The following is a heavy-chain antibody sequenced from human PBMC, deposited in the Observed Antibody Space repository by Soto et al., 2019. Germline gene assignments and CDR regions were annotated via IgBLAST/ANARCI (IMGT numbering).Heavy chain of an antibody. Sequence: GGSLRLCCAACGISFSSYWMSWVRQVPGKGLEWVANIKQDGSDKYYMDSVKGRFTISRDNAKNSLYLQMSSLRVEDTAVYYCATIAVQPTFDYWGQGTLVTVSS. J-gene: IGHJ4*02. CDR1: GISFSSYW. D-gene: IGHD2-21*01. CDR2: IKQDGSDK. CDR3: ATIAVQPTFDY. V-gene: IGHV3-7*03.